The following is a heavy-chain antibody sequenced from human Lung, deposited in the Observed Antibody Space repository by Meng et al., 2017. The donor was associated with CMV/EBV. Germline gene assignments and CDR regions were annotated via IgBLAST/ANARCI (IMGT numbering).Heavy chain of an antibody. V-gene: IGHV3-48*03. CDR2: ILARGHIV. CDR3: ARRLPYYGIDV. Sequence: GGSLRSXXPAPGSIFSAYEIIWVRQAQGKGLEWVSYILARGHIVHYADFVNGRFTISSDSAKNSVDLQMSSLRVEATAVYYCARRLPYYGIDVWGQRNTVTVSS. J-gene: IGHJ6*02. CDR1: GSIFSAYE.